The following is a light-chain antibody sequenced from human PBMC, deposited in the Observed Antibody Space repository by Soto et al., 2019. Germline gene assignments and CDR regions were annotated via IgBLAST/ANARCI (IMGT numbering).Light chain of an antibody. CDR1: QSVSSY. CDR2: DAS. V-gene: IGKV3-11*01. CDR3: QQRSNWPPWT. J-gene: IGKJ1*01. Sequence: EIVLTQSPATLSLSPGERATLSCRASQSVSSYLAWYQQKPGQAPRLLIYDASNRATGIPARFSGRGSGTDFTLTISSLEPEDFAVYYCQQRSNWPPWTFGQGTKVEGK.